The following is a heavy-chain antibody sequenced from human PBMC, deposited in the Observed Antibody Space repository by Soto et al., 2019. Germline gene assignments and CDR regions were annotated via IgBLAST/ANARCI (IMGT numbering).Heavy chain of an antibody. CDR1: GDSVSSNSAA. CDR3: ARDSLVDTGDWRHYYYDYGMDV. D-gene: IGHD3-16*01. CDR2: TYYRSKWYN. Sequence: SQTLSLTCAISGDSVSSNSAAWNWIRQSPSRGLEWLGRTYYRSKWYNDYAVSVKSRITINPDTSKNQFSLQLNSVAPEDTAVYYCARDSLVDTGDWRHYYYDYGMDVWGQGTTVTVAS. V-gene: IGHV6-1*01. J-gene: IGHJ6*02.